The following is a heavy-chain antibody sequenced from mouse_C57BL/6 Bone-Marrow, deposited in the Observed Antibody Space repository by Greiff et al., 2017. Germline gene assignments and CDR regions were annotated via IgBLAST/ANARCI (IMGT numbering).Heavy chain of an antibody. V-gene: IGHV1-63*01. CDR1: GYTFTNYW. J-gene: IGHJ4*01. CDR3: ARSKYYAMDY. Sequence: VQLQQSGAELVRPGTSVKMSCKASGYTFTNYWIGWAKQRPGHGLEWIGDIYPGGGYTNYNEKFKGKATLTADKSSSTAYMQFSSLTSEYSAIYYCARSKYYAMDYWGQGTSVTVSS. CDR2: IYPGGGYT.